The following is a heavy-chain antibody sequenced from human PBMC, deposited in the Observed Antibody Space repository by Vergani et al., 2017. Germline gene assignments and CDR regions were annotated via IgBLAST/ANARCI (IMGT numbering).Heavy chain of an antibody. J-gene: IGHJ3*02. V-gene: IGHV1-69-2*01. CDR1: GYTFTDYY. CDR3: ARVLWFGELFFDAFDI. Sequence: EVQLVQSGAEVKKPGATVKISCKVSGYTFTDYYMHWVQQAPGKGLGWMGLVDPEDGETIYAEKFQGRVTMTRDTSISTAYMELSRLRSDDTAVYYCARVLWFGELFFDAFDIWGQGTMVTVSS. D-gene: IGHD3-10*01. CDR2: VDPEDGET.